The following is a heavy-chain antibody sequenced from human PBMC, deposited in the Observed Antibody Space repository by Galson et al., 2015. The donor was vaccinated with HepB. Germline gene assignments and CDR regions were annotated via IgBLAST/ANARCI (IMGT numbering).Heavy chain of an antibody. D-gene: IGHD6-13*01. Sequence: QSGAEVKKPGESLRISCKGSGYSFTSYWISWVRQMPGKGLEWMGRIDPSDSYTNYSPSFQGHVTIPADKSISTAYLQWSSLKASDTAMYYCARHHISGGSSWSLNYWGQGTLVTVSS. CDR2: IDPSDSYT. J-gene: IGHJ4*02. CDR3: ARHHISGGSSWSLNY. CDR1: GYSFTSYW. V-gene: IGHV5-10-1*01.